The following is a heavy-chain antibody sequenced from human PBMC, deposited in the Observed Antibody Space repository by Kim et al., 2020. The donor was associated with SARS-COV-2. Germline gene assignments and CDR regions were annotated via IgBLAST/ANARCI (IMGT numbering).Heavy chain of an antibody. D-gene: IGHD5-12*01. CDR1: GGSISSGGYY. CDR3: ARDGRLRDHDGLDV. V-gene: IGHV4-31*03. J-gene: IGHJ6*02. Sequence: SETLSLTCTVSGGSISSGGYYWSWIRQHPGKGLEWIGHIYHSGSTYYNPSPKSRVTISVDMSKNQFSLKLSSVTAADTAVYYCARDGRLRDHDGLDVWGQGTTVTVSS. CDR2: IYHSGST.